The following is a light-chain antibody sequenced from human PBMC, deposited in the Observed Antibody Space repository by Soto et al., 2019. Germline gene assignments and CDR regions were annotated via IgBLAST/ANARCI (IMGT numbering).Light chain of an antibody. Sequence: EIMLTQSPGTLSLSPGERATLSCRASQSIPTNTLAWYQHKPGQAPRLLIYSTSTRATGIPDRFSGSGSGTDFTLTISRLEPEDFAVYYCQLNSFGQGTRLDFK. CDR1: QSIPTNT. J-gene: IGKJ2*01. CDR3: QLNS. V-gene: IGKV3-20*01. CDR2: STS.